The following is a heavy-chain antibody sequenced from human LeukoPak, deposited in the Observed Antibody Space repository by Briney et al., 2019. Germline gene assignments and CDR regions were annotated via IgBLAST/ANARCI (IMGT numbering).Heavy chain of an antibody. Sequence: SVNVSCKASGYTLTGYYMHWVRPAPGQGRDGMGWINLKSGGKNYAQKFHGRVPMTRDTFISTVYMELSRLRSDVTAVYYCARSGKGYRSGGDPFDYWGQGTLVTVSS. D-gene: IGHD6-19*01. CDR1: GYTLTGYY. CDR2: INLKSGGK. J-gene: IGHJ4*02. V-gene: IGHV1-2*02. CDR3: ARSGKGYRSGGDPFDY.